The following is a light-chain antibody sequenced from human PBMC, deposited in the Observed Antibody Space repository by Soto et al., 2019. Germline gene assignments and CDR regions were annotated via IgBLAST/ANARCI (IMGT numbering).Light chain of an antibody. CDR2: YDS. CDR1: NIGSKS. CDR3: QVWDSSSDLSV. Sequence: SYELTQPPSVSVAPGKTARITCGGNNIGSKSVHWYQQKPGQAPVLVIYYDSDRPSGIPERFSGSNSGNTATLTISRVEAGDEDDYYCQVWDSSSDLSVFGGGTKLTVL. V-gene: IGLV3-21*04. J-gene: IGLJ2*01.